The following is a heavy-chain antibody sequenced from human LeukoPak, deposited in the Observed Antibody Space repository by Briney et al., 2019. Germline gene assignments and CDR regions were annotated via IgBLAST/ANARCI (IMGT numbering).Heavy chain of an antibody. CDR3: ARHRFRAPLYF. CDR2: IYYSGST. V-gene: IGHV4-39*01. CDR1: GGSISSSGSY. Sequence: SETLSLTCTVSGGSISSSGSYWGWIRQPPGKGLEWIGSIYYSGSTYYNPSLKSRVTISVDTSKNQFSLKLSSVTAADTAVYYCARHRFRAPLYFWGQGTMVTVSS. D-gene: IGHD2-2*02. J-gene: IGHJ3*01.